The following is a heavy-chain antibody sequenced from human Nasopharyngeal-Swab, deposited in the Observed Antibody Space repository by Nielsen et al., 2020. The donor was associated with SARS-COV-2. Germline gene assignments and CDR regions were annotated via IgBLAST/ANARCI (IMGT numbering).Heavy chain of an antibody. D-gene: IGHD3-10*01. Sequence: SLKISCAASGFTFDDYAMHWVRQAPGKGLEWVSGISWNSGSIGYADSVKGRFTIYRDNAKNSLYLQMNSLRAEDTALYYCAKDPNNGELLPGWFDPWGQGTLVTVSS. V-gene: IGHV3-9*01. CDR2: ISWNSGSI. J-gene: IGHJ5*02. CDR1: GFTFDDYA. CDR3: AKDPNNGELLPGWFDP.